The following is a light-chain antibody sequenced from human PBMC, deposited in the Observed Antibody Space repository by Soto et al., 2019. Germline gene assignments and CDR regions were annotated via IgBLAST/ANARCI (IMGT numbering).Light chain of an antibody. CDR1: QSISNL. CDR2: GAS. Sequence: EIVMTQPPATLSVSPGERATLSCRASQSISNLLAWYQQKPGQAPRLLTYGASTRATGFPDRFSGSGSGTEFTLTISSLHSEDFAVYYCQQYYDWPITFGQGTRLEIK. CDR3: QQYYDWPIT. V-gene: IGKV3-15*01. J-gene: IGKJ5*01.